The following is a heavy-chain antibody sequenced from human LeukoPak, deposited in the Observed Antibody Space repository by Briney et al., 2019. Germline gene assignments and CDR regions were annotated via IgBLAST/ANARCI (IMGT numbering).Heavy chain of an antibody. D-gene: IGHD3-22*01. J-gene: IGHJ4*02. V-gene: IGHV4-4*07. CDR1: GGSISSHY. CDR3: ARETYYYDSSGYYYFWYFDY. Sequence: SETLSLTCTVSGGSISSHYWSWIRQPAGKGLEWIGRISTGGSTDYNPSLKSRVTMSLDTSEKQFSLKLTSVTAADTAVYYCARETYYYDSSGYYYFWYFDYWGQGTLVTVSS. CDR2: ISTGGST.